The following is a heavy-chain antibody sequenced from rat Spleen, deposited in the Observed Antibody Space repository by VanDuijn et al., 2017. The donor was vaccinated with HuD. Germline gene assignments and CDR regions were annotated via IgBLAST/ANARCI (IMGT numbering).Heavy chain of an antibody. CDR3: AKTPVAYYYVMDA. CDR2: INSAGST. CDR1: GYSITRSYR. V-gene: IGHV3-3*01. D-gene: IGHD1-12*01. J-gene: IGHJ1*01. Sequence: EVQLQESGPGLVKPSQSLSLTCSVTGYSITRSYRWNWIRRFPGNKLEWMGNINSAGSTNFNPSIKRQISITRDTSKNQFFLQINSVTTEETATSYCAKTPVAYYYVMDAWGPGTMVTVSS.